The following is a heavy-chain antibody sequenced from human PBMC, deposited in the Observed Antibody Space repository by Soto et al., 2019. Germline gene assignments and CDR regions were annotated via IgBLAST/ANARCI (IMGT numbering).Heavy chain of an antibody. D-gene: IGHD4-4*01. CDR3: ARGKMTTVTLYYYYGMDV. V-gene: IGHV1-69*13. Sequence: SVKVSCKASGGTFSSYAISWVRQAPGQGLEWMGGIIPIFGTASYAQKFQGRVTITADESTSTAYMELSSLRSEDTAVYYCARGKMTTVTLYYYYGMDVWGQGTTVTVS. CDR2: IIPIFGTA. J-gene: IGHJ6*02. CDR1: GGTFSSYA.